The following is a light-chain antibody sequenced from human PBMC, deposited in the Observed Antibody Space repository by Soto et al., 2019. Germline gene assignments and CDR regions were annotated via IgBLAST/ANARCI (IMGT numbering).Light chain of an antibody. CDR3: QQSDSTPWT. CDR2: AAS. V-gene: IGKV1-39*01. J-gene: IGKJ1*01. Sequence: DIQMTQSPSSLSASVGDRVPITCRASQSISSYLNWYQQKPGKAPQLLIYAASSLQSGVPSRFSGSGSGTDFTLTISSLQPEDFATYYCQQSDSTPWTFGQVTKVEIK. CDR1: QSISSY.